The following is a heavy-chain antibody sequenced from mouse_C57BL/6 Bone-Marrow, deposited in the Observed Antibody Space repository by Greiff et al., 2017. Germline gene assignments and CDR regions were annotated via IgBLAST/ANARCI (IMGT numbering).Heavy chain of an antibody. V-gene: IGHV1-85*01. Sequence: VKLVESGPELVKPGASVKLSCKASGYTFTSYDINWVKQRPGQGLEWIGWIYPRDGSTKYNEKFKGKATLTVDTSSSTAYMELHILTSEDSAFYFCARRWLLRDTSFAYWGQGTLVTVSA. J-gene: IGHJ3*01. CDR3: ARRWLLRDTSFAY. D-gene: IGHD2-3*01. CDR1: GYTFTSYD. CDR2: IYPRDGST.